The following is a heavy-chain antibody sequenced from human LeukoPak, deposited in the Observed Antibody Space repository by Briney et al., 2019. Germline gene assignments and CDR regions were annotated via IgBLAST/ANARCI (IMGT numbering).Heavy chain of an antibody. CDR3: ARDSIVIAAAGYFDY. J-gene: IGHJ4*02. CDR1: GFTFDDYA. Sequence: GGSLRLSCAASGFTFDDYAMHWVRQAPGKGLEWVSGISWNSGSIGYADSVKGRFTISRDNAKNSLYLQMNSLRAEDTAVYYCARDSIVIAAAGYFDYWGQGTLVTVSS. CDR2: ISWNSGSI. V-gene: IGHV3-9*01. D-gene: IGHD6-13*01.